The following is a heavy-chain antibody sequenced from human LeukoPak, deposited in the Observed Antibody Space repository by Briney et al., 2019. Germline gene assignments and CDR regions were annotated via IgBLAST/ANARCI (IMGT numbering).Heavy chain of an antibody. V-gene: IGHV3-23*01. D-gene: IGHD5-12*01. Sequence: GGSMRLCCAASGITFSSYAMCLVRQAPGKGLEWVSAISGSGGSTYYADSVKGRFTISRDNSKNTLYLQMNSLRAEDTAVYYCATPTGRGYCGNVDDLGQGALVTVSS. CDR1: GITFSSYA. CDR2: ISGSGGST. CDR3: ATPTGRGYCGNVDD. J-gene: IGHJ4*02.